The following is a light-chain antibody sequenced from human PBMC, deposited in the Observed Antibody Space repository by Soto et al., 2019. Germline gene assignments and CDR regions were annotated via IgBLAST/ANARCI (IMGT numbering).Light chain of an antibody. CDR2: GAS. V-gene: IGKV3-15*01. Sequence: EIVMTQSPATLSVSPGERATLSCRASQSVSSNLAWYQQKPGQAPRLLIYGASTRATGIPARFSGSGSGTEFTLTISSLQSDDSATYYCQQYTNTNNPWMFGQGTKVEI. J-gene: IGKJ1*01. CDR3: QQYTNTNNPWM. CDR1: QSVSSN.